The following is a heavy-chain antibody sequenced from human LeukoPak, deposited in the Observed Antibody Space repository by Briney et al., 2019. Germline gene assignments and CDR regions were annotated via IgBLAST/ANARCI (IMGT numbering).Heavy chain of an antibody. CDR3: ARLALNGDYDH. J-gene: IGHJ5*02. CDR1: GYTFTGYY. CDR2: INPNSGGT. Sequence: ASVKVSCKASGYTFTGYYMHWVRQAPGQGGEWRGWINPNSGGTNYAQKFQGRVPMTRDTSISTAYMELSRLRSDDTAVYYCARLALNGDYDHWGQGTLVTVSS. D-gene: IGHD4-17*01. V-gene: IGHV1-2*02.